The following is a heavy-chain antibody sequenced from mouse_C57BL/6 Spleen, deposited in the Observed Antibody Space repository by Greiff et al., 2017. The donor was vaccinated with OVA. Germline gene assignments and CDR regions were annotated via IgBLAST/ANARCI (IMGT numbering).Heavy chain of an antibody. Sequence: ESGPGLVKPSQSLSLSCSVTGYSITSGYYWNWIRQLPGNQLEWMGYLSYDGSNNYNPSLKNRISITRDTSKNQFFLKLNSVTTEDTATYYCARGGASGTGFADWGQGTLVTVSA. D-gene: IGHD4-1*01. CDR1: GYSITSGYY. V-gene: IGHV3-6*01. CDR3: ARGGASGTGFAD. J-gene: IGHJ3*01. CDR2: LSYDGSN.